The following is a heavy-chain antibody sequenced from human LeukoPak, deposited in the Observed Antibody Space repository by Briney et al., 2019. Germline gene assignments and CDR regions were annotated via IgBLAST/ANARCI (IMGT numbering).Heavy chain of an antibody. Sequence: SETPSLTCTVSGYSTISDYYWGWIRQAPGKGLEWIGNLFHNGNTYYNPSFKSRVTMSVDTSKNQFSLKLTSVTAADTAVYFCARDHYLSYTSSSGYWGQGALVTVSS. CDR2: LFHNGNT. CDR1: GYSTISDYY. J-gene: IGHJ4*02. D-gene: IGHD6-6*01. CDR3: ARDHYLSYTSSSGY. V-gene: IGHV4-38-2*02.